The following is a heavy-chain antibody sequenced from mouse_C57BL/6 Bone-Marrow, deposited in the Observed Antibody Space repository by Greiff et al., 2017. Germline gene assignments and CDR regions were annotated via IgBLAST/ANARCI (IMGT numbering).Heavy chain of an antibody. J-gene: IGHJ2*01. CDR3: ARHLRLRAYFDY. CDR2: INSDGGST. CDR1: EYEFPSHA. Sequence: EVKVVESGGGLVQPGESLKLSCESNEYEFPSHAMSWVRKTPGKRLELVAAINSDGGSTYYPDTKERRFIISSNNTKKTLFLQMSRLRSEDAALYYCARHLRLRAYFDYWGQGTTLTVSS. V-gene: IGHV5-2*01. D-gene: IGHD3-2*02.